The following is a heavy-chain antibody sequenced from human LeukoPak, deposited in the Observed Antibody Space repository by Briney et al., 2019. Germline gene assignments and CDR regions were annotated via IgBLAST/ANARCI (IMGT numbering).Heavy chain of an antibody. Sequence: SETLSLICSVSGGSISNYYWNWIRQPAGKGLEWIGRIYASGSTNYNPSLKSRVTISMDKSKNHFSLNLKSVTAADTGFYYCARDFYGDDGHHPFDYWGQGIQVTVSS. D-gene: IGHD2/OR15-2a*01. CDR3: ARDFYGDDGHHPFDY. CDR1: GGSISNYY. J-gene: IGHJ4*02. V-gene: IGHV4-4*07. CDR2: IYASGST.